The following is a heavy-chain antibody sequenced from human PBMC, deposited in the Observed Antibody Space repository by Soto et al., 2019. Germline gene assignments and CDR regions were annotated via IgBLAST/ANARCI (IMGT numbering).Heavy chain of an antibody. CDR1: GFTFDTYG. D-gene: IGHD6-19*01. CDR2: LTGRGDRT. CDR3: AKDWGSGWFRAYFDN. J-gene: IGHJ4*02. V-gene: IGHV3-23*01. Sequence: EGQLLESGGGLAQPGGSLRLSCEVFGFTFDTYGMSWVRQAPGKGLEWVAALTGRGDRTDYADSVKGRFTISRDNSNNTLYLEMNSLRAEDTAVYYCAKDWGSGWFRAYFDNWGQGTQVTVSS.